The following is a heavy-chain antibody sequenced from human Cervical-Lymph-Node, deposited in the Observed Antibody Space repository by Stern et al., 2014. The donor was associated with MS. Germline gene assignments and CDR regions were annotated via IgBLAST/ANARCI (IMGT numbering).Heavy chain of an antibody. J-gene: IGHJ4*02. D-gene: IGHD2-8*01. Sequence: VPLVESGGAVVQPGRSLRLSCAASGFTFSSYGIHWVPQAPGKGLEWATVISYDGNHKYYAASVKGRFTISRDNSKNTLHLQMNSVTPDDTAIYYCARDYEDTSMLFDHWGQGTLVTVSS. V-gene: IGHV3-30*03. CDR2: ISYDGNHK. CDR1: GFTFSSYG. CDR3: ARDYEDTSMLFDH.